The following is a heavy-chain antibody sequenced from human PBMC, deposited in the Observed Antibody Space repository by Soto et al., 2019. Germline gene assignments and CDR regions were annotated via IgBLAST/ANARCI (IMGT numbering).Heavy chain of an antibody. Sequence: PSETLSLTCTVSGGSISSYYWSWIRQPPGKGLEWIGYIYYSGSTNYNPSLKSRVTISVDTSKNQFSLKLSSVTAADTAVYYCARAVSYGGYYYYGMDVWGQGTTVTSP. CDR1: GGSISSYY. J-gene: IGHJ6*02. CDR3: ARAVSYGGYYYYGMDV. D-gene: IGHD1-26*01. CDR2: IYYSGST. V-gene: IGHV4-59*01.